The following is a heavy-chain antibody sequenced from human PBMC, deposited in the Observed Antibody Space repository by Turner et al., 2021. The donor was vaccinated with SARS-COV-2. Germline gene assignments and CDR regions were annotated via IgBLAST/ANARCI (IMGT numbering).Heavy chain of an antibody. CDR2: FDPEDGET. Sequence: QVQLVPSGAEVKQPGAPVKVSCQYSGFTLIELSMHWERQAPGKGVEWMGGFDPEDGETIYAQKFQGRVTVTEDTATDTAYMELSSMRSEATDVYYCATARAYGTNGVCHNWFDPWGQGTLVTVSS. V-gene: IGHV1-24*01. D-gene: IGHD2-8*01. CDR3: ATARAYGTNGVCHNWFDP. CDR1: GFTLIELS. J-gene: IGHJ5*02.